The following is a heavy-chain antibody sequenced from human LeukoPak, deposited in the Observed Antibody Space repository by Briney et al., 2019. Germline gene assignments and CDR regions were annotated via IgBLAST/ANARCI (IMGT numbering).Heavy chain of an antibody. CDR2: IYGGGNT. J-gene: IGHJ4*02. Sequence: GGSLRLSCAASGCTVNTYDMSWVRQAPGKGLEWVSIIYGGGNTYYADSMKGKFTISRDNSKNTLYLQMHSLRVEDTAVYYCARGLLIDYWGQGTLVTVSS. CDR3: ARGLLIDY. V-gene: IGHV3-66*01. CDR1: GCTVNTYD.